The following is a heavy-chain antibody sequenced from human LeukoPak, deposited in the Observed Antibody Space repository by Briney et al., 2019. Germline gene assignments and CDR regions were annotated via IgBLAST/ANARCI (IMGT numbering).Heavy chain of an antibody. Sequence: GRSLRLSCAASGFTFSSYGMHWVRQAPGEGLGWVAVISYDGSNKFYADSVKGRFTISRDNSKNTLYLQMNSLRVEDTAVYYCAKESMDVWGKGTTVTVSS. V-gene: IGHV3-30*18. J-gene: IGHJ6*04. CDR1: GFTFSSYG. CDR3: AKESMDV. CDR2: ISYDGSNK.